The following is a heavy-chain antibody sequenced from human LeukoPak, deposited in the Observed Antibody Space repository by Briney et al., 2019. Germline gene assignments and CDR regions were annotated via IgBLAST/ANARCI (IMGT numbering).Heavy chain of an antibody. J-gene: IGHJ3*01. V-gene: IGHV7-4-1*02. CDR1: GYTFTNYA. Sequence: ASVKVSCKASGYTFTNYAMNWVRQAPGQGLEWMGWINTNTGNPTYAQGFTGRFVFSLDTSVSTAYLQISSLKAEDTAVYYCAREGKAAGKDAFDVWGQGTMVTVSS. CDR3: AREGKAAGKDAFDV. CDR2: INTNTGNP. D-gene: IGHD6-13*01.